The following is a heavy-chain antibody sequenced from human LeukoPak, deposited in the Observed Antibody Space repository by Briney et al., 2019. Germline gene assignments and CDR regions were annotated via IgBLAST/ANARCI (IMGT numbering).Heavy chain of an antibody. CDR3: ARGFWSGRLPEDYYYYMDV. J-gene: IGHJ6*03. V-gene: IGHV1-69*05. D-gene: IGHD3-3*01. CDR2: IIPIFGTA. CDR1: GYTFTTYG. Sequence: SVKVSCKASGYTFTTYGLSWVRQAPGQGLEWMGRIIPIFGTANYAQKFQGRVTITTDESTSTAYMELSSLRSEDTAVYYCARGFWSGRLPEDYYYYMDVWGKGTTVTVSS.